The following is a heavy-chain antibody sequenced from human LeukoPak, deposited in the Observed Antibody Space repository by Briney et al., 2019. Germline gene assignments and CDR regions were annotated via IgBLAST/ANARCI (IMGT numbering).Heavy chain of an antibody. CDR3: ASGADVKSVDYNDRSAYSYYFDY. Sequence: VASVKVSCKTSGHTFTGYYIHWVRQAPGQGLECMGWINPNSGGANFAQKFQGRVTLTRDTSISTAYMELSSLRSDDTAVYYCASGADVKSVDYNDRSAYSYYFDYWGQGTLVTVSS. CDR1: GHTFTGYY. J-gene: IGHJ4*02. V-gene: IGHV1-2*02. CDR2: INPNSGGA. D-gene: IGHD3-22*01.